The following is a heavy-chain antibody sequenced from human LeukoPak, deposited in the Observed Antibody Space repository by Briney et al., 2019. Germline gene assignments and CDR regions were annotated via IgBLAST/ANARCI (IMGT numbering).Heavy chain of an antibody. CDR2: ISGSGGST. J-gene: IGHJ4*02. Sequence: GGSLRLSCAASGFTFSSYAMSWIRQAPGKGLEWVSAISGSGGSTYYADSVKGRFTISRDNAKNSLFLQMNSLRAEDTAVYYCARRTTVTANDYWGQGTLVTVSS. D-gene: IGHD4-11*01. V-gene: IGHV3-23*01. CDR3: ARRTTVTANDY. CDR1: GFTFSSYA.